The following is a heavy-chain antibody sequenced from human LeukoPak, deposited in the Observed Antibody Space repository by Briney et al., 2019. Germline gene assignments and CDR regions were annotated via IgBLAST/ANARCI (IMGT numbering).Heavy chain of an antibody. J-gene: IGHJ3*02. V-gene: IGHV5-51*03. CDR1: GYRFTSYC. D-gene: IGHD6-13*01. CDR2: IYPGDFDT. CDR3: ARPRGAWYNAFDI. Sequence: PGESLNISCKGSGYRFTSYCIGWVRQRPGKGLEWMVIIYPGDFDTRYSPSCEGQVTISADKSISPAYLQWTSLKALDSAMYYCARPRGAWYNAFDIWGQGTMVTVSS.